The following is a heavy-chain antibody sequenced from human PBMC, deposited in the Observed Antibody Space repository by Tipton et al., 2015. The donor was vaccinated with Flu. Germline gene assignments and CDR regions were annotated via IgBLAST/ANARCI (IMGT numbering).Heavy chain of an antibody. V-gene: IGHV4-38-2*01. CDR1: GYSISTGYY. CDR3: SSSTYYYGSGSSDY. D-gene: IGHD3-10*01. Sequence: TLSLTCVVSGYSISTGYYWGWIRQPPGKGLEWIGSVSHSGSTYYEPSLKSRVTISLDTFQNQFSLKLISVTAADTAVYYCSSSTYYYGSGSSDYWGQGTLVTVSS. CDR2: VSHSGST. J-gene: IGHJ4*02.